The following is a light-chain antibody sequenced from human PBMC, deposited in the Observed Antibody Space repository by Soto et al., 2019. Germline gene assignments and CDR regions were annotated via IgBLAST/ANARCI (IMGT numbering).Light chain of an antibody. V-gene: IGLV1-51*01. Sequence: QSVLTQPPSVSAAPGQKVTISCSGTTSNIGTNNVSWYQQVPGTAPKLLIHDNDKQPSEIPSRFSASTSGTSATLGITGLQTGDEADDYCGTGDSSLSAGVFGAGTKLTVL. CDR3: GTGDSSLSAGV. CDR1: TSNIGTNN. CDR2: DND. J-gene: IGLJ2*01.